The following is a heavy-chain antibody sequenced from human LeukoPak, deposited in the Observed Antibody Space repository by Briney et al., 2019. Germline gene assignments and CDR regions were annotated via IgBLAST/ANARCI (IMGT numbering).Heavy chain of an antibody. V-gene: IGHV3-21*01. CDR3: ASFYYYDSSGYYENYFDY. J-gene: IGHJ4*02. D-gene: IGHD3-22*01. Sequence: GGSLRLSCEASGFTFSSYSMNWVRQAPGKGLEWVSSISSSSSYIYYADSVKGRFTISRDNAKNSLYLQMNSLRAEDTAVYYCASFYYYDSSGYYENYFDYWGQGTLVTVSS. CDR2: ISSSSSYI. CDR1: GFTFSSYS.